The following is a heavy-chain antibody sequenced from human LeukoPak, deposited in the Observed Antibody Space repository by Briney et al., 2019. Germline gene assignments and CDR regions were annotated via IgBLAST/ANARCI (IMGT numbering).Heavy chain of an antibody. CDR3: ATDGITRSQWEPPNWFDP. CDR1: GYTLTELS. D-gene: IGHD1-26*01. V-gene: IGHV1-24*01. CDR2: FDPEDGET. J-gene: IGHJ5*02. Sequence: ASVKVSCKVSGYTLTELSMHWVRQAPGKGLEWRGGFDPEDGETIYAQKFQGRVTMTEDTSTDTAYMELSSLRSEDTAVYYCATDGITRSQWEPPNWFDPWGQGTLVTVSS.